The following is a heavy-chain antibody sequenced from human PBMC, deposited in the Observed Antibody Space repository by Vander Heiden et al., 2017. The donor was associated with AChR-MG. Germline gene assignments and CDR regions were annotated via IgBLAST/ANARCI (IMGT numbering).Heavy chain of an antibody. V-gene: IGHV1-46*03. CDR3: AREPSHILLRYCDWSPDYYYYYGMDV. CDR1: GYTFPSYY. J-gene: IGHJ6*02. Sequence: QVQLVQSGAEVKKPGASVKVSCKASGYTFPSYYMHWVRQAPGQGREWMGKLHPSGCSTSYAQKFQGRVTMTRNTSPSTVYMELSSLRSEDTAVYYCAREPSHILLRYCDWSPDYYYYYGMDVWGQGTTVTVSS. CDR2: LHPSGCST. D-gene: IGHD3-9*01.